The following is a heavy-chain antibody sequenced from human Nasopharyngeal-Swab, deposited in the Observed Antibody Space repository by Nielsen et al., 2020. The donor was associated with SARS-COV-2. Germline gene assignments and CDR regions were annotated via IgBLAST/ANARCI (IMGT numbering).Heavy chain of an antibody. D-gene: IGHD3-22*01. CDR1: GYSFTSYW. Sequence: GESLKISCKGSGYSFTSYWTSWVRQMPGKGLEWMGRIDPSDSYTNYSPSFQGHVTISADKSISTAYLQWSSLKASDTAMYYCARRSSGSPYYFDYWGQGTLVTVSS. V-gene: IGHV5-10-1*01. CDR2: IDPSDSYT. CDR3: ARRSSGSPYYFDY. J-gene: IGHJ4*02.